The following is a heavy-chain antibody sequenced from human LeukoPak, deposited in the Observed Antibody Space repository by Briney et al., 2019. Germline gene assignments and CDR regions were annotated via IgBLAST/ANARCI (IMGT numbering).Heavy chain of an antibody. CDR1: GFTFSRYW. D-gene: IGHD3-22*01. J-gene: IGHJ5*01. CDR3: ARDRVPYDYDSSGNWFDS. CDR2: IHSDGSTT. Sequence: GGSLRLSCAASGFTFSRYWMHWVCQVPGKGLVWVSRIHSDGSTTTYADSVKGRFTISRDNAKNTLYLQLNSLRAEDTAVYYCARDRVPYDYDSSGNWFDSWGQGILVTVSS. V-gene: IGHV3-74*01.